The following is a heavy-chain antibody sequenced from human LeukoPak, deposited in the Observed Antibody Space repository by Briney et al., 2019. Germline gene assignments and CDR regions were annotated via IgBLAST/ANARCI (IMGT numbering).Heavy chain of an antibody. CDR3: AKDGPLLWFGPTDA. D-gene: IGHD3-10*01. Sequence: PGGSLRLSCVASGVTFSTYGMSWVRQAPVKGLECVSAVSSTGSGTYYPDSLKVRFIISRDNSQNIVFLQMTSLSPEDTAFYFCAKDGPLLWFGPTDAWGQGILVTVSS. V-gene: IGHV3-23*01. CDR1: GVTFSTYG. CDR2: VSSTGSGT. J-gene: IGHJ5*02.